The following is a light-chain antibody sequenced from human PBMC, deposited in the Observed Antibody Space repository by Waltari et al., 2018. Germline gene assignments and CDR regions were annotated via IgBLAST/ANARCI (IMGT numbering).Light chain of an antibody. Sequence: SYELTQPPSVSVSPGQTATITCSGDALPKQFAHWYHQKPGQAPVVVIYKDTERPSEIPERFSGSSSGTTVTLTINGVQAEDEADYYGQSADSSGTWVFGGGTKLTVL. CDR1: ALPKQF. V-gene: IGLV3-25*03. CDR2: KDT. J-gene: IGLJ3*02. CDR3: QSADSSGTWV.